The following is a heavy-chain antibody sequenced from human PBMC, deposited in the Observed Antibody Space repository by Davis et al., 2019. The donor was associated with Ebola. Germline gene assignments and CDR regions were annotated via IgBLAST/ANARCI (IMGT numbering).Heavy chain of an antibody. D-gene: IGHD3-10*01. CDR1: GYSFTSYW. V-gene: IGHV5-51*01. Sequence: GESLKISCTGSGYSFTSYWIGWVRQLPGKGLEWMGIIYPGDSDTRYSPSFQGQVTTSADKSISTAYLQWSSLKASDTAMYYCARPRSRWFGEFHFDYWGQGTLVTVSS. J-gene: IGHJ4*02. CDR2: IYPGDSDT. CDR3: ARPRSRWFGEFHFDY.